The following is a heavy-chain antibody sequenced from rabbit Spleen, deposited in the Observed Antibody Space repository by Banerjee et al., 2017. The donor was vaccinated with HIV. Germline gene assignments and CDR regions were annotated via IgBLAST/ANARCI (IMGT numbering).Heavy chain of an antibody. CDR2: IDPVFGIT. Sequence: QEQLEESGGGLVQPGGTLTLTCKASGFSFSGTYNICWVRQAPGKGLEWIGYIDPVFGITYYANWVNGRFSISRENAQNTVFLQMTSLTAADTATYFCARDGAGGSYFALWGPGTLVTVS. V-gene: IGHV1S43*01. CDR1: GFSFSGTYN. CDR3: ARDGAGGSYFAL. D-gene: IGHD8-1*01. J-gene: IGHJ4*01.